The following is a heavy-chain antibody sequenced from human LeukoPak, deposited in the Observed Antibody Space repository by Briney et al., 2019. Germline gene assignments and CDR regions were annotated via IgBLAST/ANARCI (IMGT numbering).Heavy chain of an antibody. CDR1: GGSFSGYY. CDR3: ARALHSSGWSDGESFDY. J-gene: IGHJ4*02. CDR2: INHSGST. V-gene: IGHV4-34*01. D-gene: IGHD6-19*01. Sequence: SETLSLTCAVYGGSFSGYYWSWIRQPPGKGLEWIGEINHSGSTNYNPSLKSRVTISVDTSKNQFSLKLSSVTAADTAVYYCARALHSSGWSDGESFDYWGQGTLVTVSS.